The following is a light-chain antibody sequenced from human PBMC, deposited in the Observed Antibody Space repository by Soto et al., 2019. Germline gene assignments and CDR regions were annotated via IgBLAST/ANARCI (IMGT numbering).Light chain of an antibody. J-gene: IGKJ1*01. CDR1: QSVRRN. CDR3: QHYNTWPPWT. Sequence: EILMTQSPVTLSVSPGERATLSCRASQSVRRNLAWYQQKTGQAPRLLIYGASTRATGVPARFSGSGSGTEFTLTISSLQSEDVAVYYCQHYNTWPPWTFGQGTKVEIK. CDR2: GAS. V-gene: IGKV3-15*01.